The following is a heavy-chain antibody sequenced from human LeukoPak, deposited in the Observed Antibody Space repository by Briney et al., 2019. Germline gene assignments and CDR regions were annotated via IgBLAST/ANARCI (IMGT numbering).Heavy chain of an antibody. D-gene: IGHD3-16*02. J-gene: IGHJ4*02. CDR3: AKGYVWGSYRLCGFDS. Sequence: GRSLRLSCAASGFSFGDYGVHWVRQAPGKGLEWVAGILFDGSSTYYGDSVKGRFTISRDNSKNTLYLQMNSVRADDTAVYYCAKGYVWGSYRLCGFDSWGQGSLVTVSS. CDR1: GFSFGDYG. CDR2: ILFDGSST. V-gene: IGHV3-30*18.